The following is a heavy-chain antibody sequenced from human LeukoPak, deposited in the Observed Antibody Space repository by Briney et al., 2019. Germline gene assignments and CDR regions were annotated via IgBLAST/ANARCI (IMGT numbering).Heavy chain of an antibody. Sequence: GGSLRLSCAVSGITLSNYGMSWVRQAPGKGLEWVAGISDSGGGTNYADSVKGRFTISRDNYKNTLYLQMNSLGAEDTAVYSCAKRGVVIRVILVGFHKEAYYFDSWGQGALVTVSS. J-gene: IGHJ4*02. D-gene: IGHD3-22*01. CDR2: ISDSGGGT. V-gene: IGHV3-23*01. CDR1: GITLSNYG. CDR3: AKRGVVIRVILVGFHKEAYYFDS.